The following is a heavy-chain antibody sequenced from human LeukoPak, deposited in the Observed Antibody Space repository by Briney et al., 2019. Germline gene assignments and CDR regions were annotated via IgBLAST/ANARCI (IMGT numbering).Heavy chain of an antibody. Sequence: SETLSLTCSVSGGSISSYYWSWIRQPPGKRLEWIGYIYYSGSTNYNPSLKSRVTISVDTSKNQFSLKLSSVTAADTAVYYCARREGYCSSTSFPGGACWFDPWGQGTLVTVSS. CDR1: GGSISSYY. V-gene: IGHV4-59*08. D-gene: IGHD2-2*01. CDR3: ARREGYCSSTSFPGGACWFDP. CDR2: IYYSGST. J-gene: IGHJ5*02.